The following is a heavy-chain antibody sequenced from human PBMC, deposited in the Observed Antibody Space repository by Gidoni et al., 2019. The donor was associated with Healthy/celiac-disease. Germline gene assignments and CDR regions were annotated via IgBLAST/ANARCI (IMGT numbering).Heavy chain of an antibody. CDR2: INHSGST. CDR1: GGSFSGYY. CDR3: ARGWIQLWFPYFDY. J-gene: IGHJ4*02. V-gene: IGHV4-34*01. Sequence: QVQLQQWCAGLLKPSEPLSLTCAVCGGSFSGYYWSWIRQPPGKGLEWIAEINHSGSTNYNPSLKSRVTISVDTSKNHFSLKLSSVTAADTAVYYCARGWIQLWFPYFDYWGQGTLVTVSS. D-gene: IGHD5-18*01.